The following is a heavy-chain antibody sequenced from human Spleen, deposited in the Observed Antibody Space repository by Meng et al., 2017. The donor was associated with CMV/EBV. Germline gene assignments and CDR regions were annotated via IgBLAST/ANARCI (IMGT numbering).Heavy chain of an antibody. CDR3: ARGGRCSSTSCYTGMTLTYGMDV. CDR1: GFTFSNYW. V-gene: IGHV3-30-3*01. CDR2: ISYDGSNK. D-gene: IGHD2-2*02. J-gene: IGHJ6*02. Sequence: GESLKISCAASGFTFSNYWMSWVRQAPGKGLEWVAVISYDGSNKYYADSVKGRFTISRDNSKNTLYLQMNSLRAEDTAVYYCARGGRCSSTSCYTGMTLTYGMDVWGQGTTVTVSS.